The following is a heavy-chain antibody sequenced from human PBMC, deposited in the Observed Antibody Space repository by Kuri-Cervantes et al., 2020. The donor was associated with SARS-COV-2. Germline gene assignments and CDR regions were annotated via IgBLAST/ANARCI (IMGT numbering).Heavy chain of an antibody. J-gene: IGHJ4*02. Sequence: SETLSLTCTVSGGSISSSSYYWSWIRQPAGKGLEWIGRIYTSGSTNYNPSLKSRVTMSVDTSKNQFSLKLSSVTAADTAVYYCARGGGGQLDFDYWGQGTLVTVSS. V-gene: IGHV4-61*02. D-gene: IGHD6-13*01. CDR1: GGSISSSSYY. CDR3: ARGGGGQLDFDY. CDR2: IYTSGST.